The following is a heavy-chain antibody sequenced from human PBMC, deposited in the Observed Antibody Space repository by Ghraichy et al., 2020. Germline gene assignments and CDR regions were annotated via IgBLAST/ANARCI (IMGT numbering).Heavy chain of an antibody. CDR2: IYYSGST. CDR1: GGSISSYY. Sequence: SETLSLTCTVSGGSISSYYWSWIRQPPGKGLEWIGYIYYSGSTNYNPSLKSRVTISVDTSKNQFSLKLSSVTAADTAVYYCAREVSRSWLEPNWFDPWGQGTLVTVSS. CDR3: AREVSRSWLEPNWFDP. D-gene: IGHD3-3*01. J-gene: IGHJ5*02. V-gene: IGHV4-59*01.